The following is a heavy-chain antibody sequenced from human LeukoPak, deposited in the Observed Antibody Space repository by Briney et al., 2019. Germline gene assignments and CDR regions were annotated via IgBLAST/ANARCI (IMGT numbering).Heavy chain of an antibody. CDR3: ARNAVPAAIDWFDP. D-gene: IGHD2-2*01. CDR2: IIPILGIA. Sequence: RASVKVSCKASGYTFTGYYMHWVRQAPGQGLEWMGRIIPILGIANYAQKFQGRVTITADKSTSTAYMELSSLRSEDTAVYYCARNAVPAAIDWFDPWGQGTLVTVSS. J-gene: IGHJ5*02. CDR1: GYTFTGYY. V-gene: IGHV1-69*02.